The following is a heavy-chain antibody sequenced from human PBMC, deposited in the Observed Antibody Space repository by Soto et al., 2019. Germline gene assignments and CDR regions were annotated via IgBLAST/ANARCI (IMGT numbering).Heavy chain of an antibody. CDR3: ARAEAGYCSGGSCRQFYYYYYYMAV. CDR1: GGSFSGYY. J-gene: IGHJ6*03. V-gene: IGHV4-34*01. Sequence: SETLSLTCAVYGGSFSGYYWSWIRQPPGKGLEWIGEINHSGSTNYNPSLKSRVTISVDTSKNQFSLKLSSVTAADTAVYYCARAEAGYCSGGSCRQFYYYYYYMAVWGKGTTVTVSS. CDR2: INHSGST. D-gene: IGHD2-15*01.